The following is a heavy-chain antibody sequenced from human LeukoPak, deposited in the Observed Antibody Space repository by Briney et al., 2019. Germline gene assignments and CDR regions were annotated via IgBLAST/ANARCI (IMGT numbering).Heavy chain of an antibody. CDR3: AKEYDILTGYYAFDI. V-gene: IGHV3-30*02. Sequence: PGGSPRLSCAASGFTFSSYGMHWVRQAPGKGLEWVAFLRYDGTNKYYADSVKGRFTISRDNSKNTLYLQMNSLRAEDTAVYYCAKEYDILTGYYAFDIWGQGTMVTVSS. D-gene: IGHD3-9*01. CDR1: GFTFSSYG. CDR2: LRYDGTNK. J-gene: IGHJ3*02.